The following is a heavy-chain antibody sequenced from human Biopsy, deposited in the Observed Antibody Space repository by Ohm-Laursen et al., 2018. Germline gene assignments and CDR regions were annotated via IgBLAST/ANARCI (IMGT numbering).Heavy chain of an antibody. J-gene: IGHJ4*02. CDR2: FAPENGKT. CDR1: GYTLNELS. D-gene: IGHD1-1*01. V-gene: IGHV1-24*01. CDR3: AADINVWNVNY. Sequence: ASVKVSCKFSGYTLNELSMHWVRQVPGKGLEWMGGFAPENGKTVYAQNFQARVSLTEGTSTDTAYMELRSLRSEDTTVYYCAADINVWNVNYWGQGTQVTVSS.